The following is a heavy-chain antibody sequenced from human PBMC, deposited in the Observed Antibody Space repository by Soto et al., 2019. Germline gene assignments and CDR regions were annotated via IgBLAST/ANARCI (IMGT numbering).Heavy chain of an antibody. J-gene: IGHJ5*01. D-gene: IGHD3-9*01. CDR3: ARVVDYDTLTGFYRGAGWFDP. V-gene: IGHV4-30-2*01. CDR1: GGSISSGGYS. CDR2: IYHSGST. Sequence: SETLSLTCAVSGGSISSGGYSWSWIRQPPGKGLEWIGYIYHSGSTNYNPSLKSRVTISVDTSKNQFSLKLTSVTAADTAVYFCARVVDYDTLTGFYRGAGWFDPWGQGILVTVSS.